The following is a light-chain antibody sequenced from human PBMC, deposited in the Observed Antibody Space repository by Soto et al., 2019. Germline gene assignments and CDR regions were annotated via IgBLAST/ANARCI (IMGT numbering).Light chain of an antibody. CDR3: QQSYSTPWT. V-gene: IGKV1-39*01. J-gene: IGKJ1*01. Sequence: DIQMTQSPLTLSASVGDRVTITCRASQSISSYLNWYQQKPGKAPKLLIFGASSLQSGAPSRFSGSGSGTDFTLTISSLQPEDFATYHCQQSYSTPWTFGQGTKVEIK. CDR1: QSISSY. CDR2: GAS.